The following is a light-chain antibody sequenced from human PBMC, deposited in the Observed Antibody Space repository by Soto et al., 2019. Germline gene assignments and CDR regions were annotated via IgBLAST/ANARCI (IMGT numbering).Light chain of an antibody. Sequence: IVLTQSAGTLSLSPKGRDTRSCSASQSVSSNYLAWYQEKPGQAPRLLIYGASSRATGIPDRFSGSGSGTDFTLTISRLEPEDFAVYYCRQYGRSLGFAFGGGTKVDIK. CDR1: QSVSSNY. CDR3: RQYGRSLGFA. J-gene: IGKJ4*01. CDR2: GAS. V-gene: IGKV3-20*01.